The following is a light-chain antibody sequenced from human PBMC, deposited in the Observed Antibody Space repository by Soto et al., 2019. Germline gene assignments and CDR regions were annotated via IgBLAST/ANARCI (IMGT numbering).Light chain of an antibody. CDR3: QQYGSSPRT. CDR1: QSVSSSY. V-gene: IGKV3-20*01. J-gene: IGKJ1*01. CDR2: GAS. Sequence: EIVLTQSPGTLSLSPGERATLSCRASQSVSSSYLAWYQQKPGQAPRLLFYGASSRATGIPDRFSGSASGTDFTLTIIRLEPEDFAVYYCQQYGSSPRTFGQGTKVEIK.